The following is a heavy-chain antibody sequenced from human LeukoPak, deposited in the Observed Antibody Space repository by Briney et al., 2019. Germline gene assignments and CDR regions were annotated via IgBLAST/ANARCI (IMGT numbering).Heavy chain of an antibody. J-gene: IGHJ4*02. CDR1: GYSISSGYY. CDR3: ARDRVLTGYYNVPYYFDY. D-gene: IGHD3-9*01. Sequence: SETLSLTCTVSGYSISSGYYWGWIRQPPGKGLEWIGSIYHSGSTYYNPSLKSRVTISVDTSKNQFSLKLSSVTAADTAVYYCARDRVLTGYYNVPYYFDYWGQGTLVTVSS. V-gene: IGHV4-38-2*02. CDR2: IYHSGST.